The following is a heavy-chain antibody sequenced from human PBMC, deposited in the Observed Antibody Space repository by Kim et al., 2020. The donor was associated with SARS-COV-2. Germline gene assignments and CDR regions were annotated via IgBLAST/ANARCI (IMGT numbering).Heavy chain of an antibody. J-gene: IGHJ1*01. D-gene: IGHD3-16*01. V-gene: IGHV3-23*03. CDR2: IFGDGAKP. CDR3: AKGMIPDF. Sequence: GGSLRLSCAASGFSFSNFAMSWVRQAPGKGLEWVSGIFGDGAKPFYGDSVRGRFTISRDNSKDTLYLQMNSLRSDDTAIYFCAKGMIPDFWGQGTLLAVSS. CDR1: GFSFSNFA.